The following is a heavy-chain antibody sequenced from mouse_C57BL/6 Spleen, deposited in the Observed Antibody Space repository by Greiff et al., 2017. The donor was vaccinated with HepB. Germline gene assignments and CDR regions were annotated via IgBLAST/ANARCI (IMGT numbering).Heavy chain of an antibody. CDR3: ARREDFTTAVATGYFDV. CDR1: GYTFTSYW. Sequence: QVQLQQPGAELVRPGTSVKLSCKASGYTFTSYWMHWVKQRPGQGLEWIGVIDPSDSYTNYNQKFKGKATLTVDTSSSTAYMQLSSLTSEDSAVYYCARREDFTTAVATGYFDVWGTGTTVTVSS. D-gene: IGHD1-1*01. V-gene: IGHV1-59*01. CDR2: IDPSDSYT. J-gene: IGHJ1*03.